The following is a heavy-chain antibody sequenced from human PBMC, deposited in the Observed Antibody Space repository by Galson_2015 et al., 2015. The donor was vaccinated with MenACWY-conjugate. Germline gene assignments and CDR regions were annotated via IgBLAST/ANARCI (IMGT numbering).Heavy chain of an antibody. CDR1: RISFRTYH. CDR2: ISSTSTTI. CDR3: ARDYGSGTYYMGWFDP. J-gene: IGHJ5*02. Sequence: SLRLSCAASRISFRTYHMNWVRQAPGKGLEWVSYISSTSTTIYYADSVKGRFTISRYNAKNSLYLQMNSLRDEDTAVYYCARDYGSGTYYMGWFDPWGQGTLVTVSS. D-gene: IGHD3-10*01. V-gene: IGHV3-48*02.